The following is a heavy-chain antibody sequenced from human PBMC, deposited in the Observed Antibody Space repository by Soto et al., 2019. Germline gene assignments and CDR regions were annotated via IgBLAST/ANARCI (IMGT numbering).Heavy chain of an antibody. V-gene: IGHV3-23*01. CDR1: GFTFSSYA. CDR2: ISGSGGST. J-gene: IGHJ5*02. Sequence: GGSLRLSCAASGFTFSSYAMSWVRQAPGRGLEWVSAISGSGGSTYYADSVKGRFTISRDNSKNTLYLQMNSLRAEDTAVYYCAKVYFVVVVAAFSLVLPENWFDPWGQGTLVTVSS. CDR3: AKVYFVVVVAAFSLVLPENWFDP. D-gene: IGHD2-15*01.